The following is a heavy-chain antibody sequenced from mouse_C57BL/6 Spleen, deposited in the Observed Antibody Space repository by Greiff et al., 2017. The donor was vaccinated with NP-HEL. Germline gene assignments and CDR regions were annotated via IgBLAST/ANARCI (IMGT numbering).Heavy chain of an antibody. V-gene: IGHV1-15*01. D-gene: IGHD2-4*01. CDR3: TRDYNRNY. CDR2: IDPETGGT. Sequence: VQLQESGAELVRPGASVTLSCKASGYTFTDYEMHWVKQTPVHGLEWIGAIDPETGGTAYNQKFKGKAILTADKSSSTAYMELRSLTSEDSAVYYCTRDYNRNYWGQGTTLTVSS. CDR1: GYTFTDYE. J-gene: IGHJ2*01.